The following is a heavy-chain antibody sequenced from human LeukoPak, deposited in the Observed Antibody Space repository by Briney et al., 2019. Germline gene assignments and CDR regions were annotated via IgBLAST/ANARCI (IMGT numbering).Heavy chain of an antibody. J-gene: IGHJ4*02. CDR3: AKAVGATTAYFDY. V-gene: IGHV3-9*01. CDR1: GFTFYYYA. Sequence: SLKLSCAASGFTFYYYAMHWVRQAPGKGLGGVSGISWNSGSIGYADSAKGRFTISRDNAKNSLYLQMNSLRAEDTALYYCAKAVGATTAYFDYWGQGTLVTVSS. D-gene: IGHD1-26*01. CDR2: ISWNSGSI.